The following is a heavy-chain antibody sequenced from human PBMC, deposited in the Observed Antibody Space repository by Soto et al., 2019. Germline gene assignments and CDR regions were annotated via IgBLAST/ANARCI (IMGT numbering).Heavy chain of an antibody. CDR3: ARPLTSLARPGDWFDP. J-gene: IGHJ5*02. CDR1: GGSISSSSYY. D-gene: IGHD6-6*01. CDR2: IYYSGST. Sequence: QLQLQESGPGLVKPSETLSLTCTVSGGSISSSSYYWGWIRQPPGKGLEWIGSIYYSGSTYYNPSLKSRVTISVYTSKNQFSLKLSSVTAADTAVYYCARPLTSLARPGDWFDPWGQGTLVTVSS. V-gene: IGHV4-39*01.